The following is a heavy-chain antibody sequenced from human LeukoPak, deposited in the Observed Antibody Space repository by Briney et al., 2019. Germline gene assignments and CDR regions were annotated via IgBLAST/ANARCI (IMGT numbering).Heavy chain of an antibody. V-gene: IGHV4-59*01. D-gene: IGHD6-19*01. CDR3: AREDSSGWLGGWFDP. Sequence: SETLSLTCTVSGGSISSYYWSWIRQPPGKGLEWIGYIYYSGSTNYNPSLKSRVTISVDTSKNQFSLKLSSVTAADTAVYYCAREDSSGWLGGWFDPWGQGTLVTVSS. CDR1: GGSISSYY. CDR2: IYYSGST. J-gene: IGHJ5*02.